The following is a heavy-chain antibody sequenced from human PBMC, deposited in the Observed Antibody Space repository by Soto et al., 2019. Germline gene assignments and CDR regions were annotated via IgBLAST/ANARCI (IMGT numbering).Heavy chain of an antibody. Sequence: QVQLQESGPGLVKPSETLSLTCIVSGGSISSGGFYWSWVRQHAGKGLEWIGFFYDSGSIYYNAYLKSLLTISVDRSNNQFSLNLISVTAADTAVYYCARGPRQLGGSYYYGMDVWGQGTTVTVSS. CDR2: FYDSGSI. CDR3: ARGPRQLGGSYYYGMDV. D-gene: IGHD1-1*01. CDR1: GGSISSGGFY. J-gene: IGHJ6*02. V-gene: IGHV4-31*01.